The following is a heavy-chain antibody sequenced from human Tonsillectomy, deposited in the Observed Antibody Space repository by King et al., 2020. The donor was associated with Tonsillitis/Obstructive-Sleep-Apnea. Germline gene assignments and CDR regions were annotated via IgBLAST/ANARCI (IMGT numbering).Heavy chain of an antibody. CDR3: ARGGYCTRDSCSHLRWVDP. D-gene: IGHD2-15*01. Sequence: VQLVESGGGVVQPGRSLRLSCAASGFTFSSYAMDWVRQAPGKGLEWVAVISHDGTNKYYADSVKGRFSISRDNSKNTLYLQMNSLRAEDTSVYYCARGGYCTRDSCSHLRWVDPWGQGTLVTVSS. CDR2: ISHDGTNK. J-gene: IGHJ5*02. V-gene: IGHV3-30*01. CDR1: GFTFSSYA.